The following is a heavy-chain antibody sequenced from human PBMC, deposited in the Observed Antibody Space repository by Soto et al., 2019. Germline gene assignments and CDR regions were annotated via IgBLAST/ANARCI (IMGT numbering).Heavy chain of an antibody. J-gene: IGHJ6*03. Sequence: SVKLSCKASGSTFSSYTISWGRQAPGQGLEWMGRIIPILGIANYAQKFQGRVTITADKSTSTAYMELSSLRSEDTAVYYCARSGVTYVLSYYYHHDLMAFCGKGSTVRVSS. V-gene: IGHV1-69*02. CDR3: ARSGVTYVLSYYYHHDLMAF. CDR1: GSTFSSYT. CDR2: IIPILGIA. D-gene: IGHD3-10*02.